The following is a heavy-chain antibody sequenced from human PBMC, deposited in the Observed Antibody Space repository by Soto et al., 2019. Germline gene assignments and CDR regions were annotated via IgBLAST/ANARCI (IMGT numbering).Heavy chain of an antibody. CDR2: IIPILGIA. D-gene: IGHD2-15*01. V-gene: IGHV1-69*04. CDR1: GGTFSSYT. J-gene: IGHJ4*02. CDR3: ARDRCSGGSCYSVSD. Sequence: VASVKVSCKASGGTFSSYTISWVRQAPGQGLEWMGRIIPILGIANYAQKFQGRVTITADKSTSTAYMELSSLRSEDTAVYYCARDRCSGGSCYSVSDWGQGTLVTVPQ.